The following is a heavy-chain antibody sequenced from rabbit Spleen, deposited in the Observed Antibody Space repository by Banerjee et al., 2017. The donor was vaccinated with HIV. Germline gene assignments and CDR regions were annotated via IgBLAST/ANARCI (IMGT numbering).Heavy chain of an antibody. V-gene: IGHV1S45*01. CDR2: IYTDTETT. CDR3: ARDGSGGISYYFNL. D-gene: IGHD1-1*01. CDR1: GFDFSRYYM. J-gene: IGHJ4*01. Sequence: QEQLKESGGGLVQPGGSLKLSCKASGFDFSRYYMTWVRQAPGKGLELIACIYTDTETTYYTTWAKGRFTISKTSSTTVTLQMTSLTAADTATYFCARDGSGGISYYFNLWGQGTLVTVS.